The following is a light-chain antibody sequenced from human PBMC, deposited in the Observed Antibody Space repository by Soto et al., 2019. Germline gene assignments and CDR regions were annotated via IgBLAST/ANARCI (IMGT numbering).Light chain of an antibody. CDR2: DVS. CDR3: SSYTSSTTPYV. J-gene: IGLJ1*01. Sequence: QSALTQPASVSGSPGQSITISCTGTSSDFGGFNFVSWYQHHPGKAPKLMIYDVSNRPSGVSTRFSGSKSGDTASLTISGLQAEDEADYYCSSYTSSTTPYVFGTGTKVTVL. CDR1: SSDFGGFNF. V-gene: IGLV2-14*03.